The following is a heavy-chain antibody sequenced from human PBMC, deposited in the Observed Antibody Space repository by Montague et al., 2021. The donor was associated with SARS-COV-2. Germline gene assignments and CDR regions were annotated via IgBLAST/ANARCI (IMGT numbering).Heavy chain of an antibody. Sequence: LSLTCAVYGGSFRGYYWTWIRQSPGKGLEWIAEINHSGTTNYNFNPSLRSRVTTSVDTSKSQFSLKLSSVTAADTGVYYCARWDPQTLTLIGLRGKSASDYWGQGTLVTVSS. CDR2: INHSGTT. V-gene: IGHV4-34*01. D-gene: IGHD4-23*01. CDR1: GGSFRGYY. J-gene: IGHJ4*02. CDR3: ARWDPQTLTLIGLRGKSASDY.